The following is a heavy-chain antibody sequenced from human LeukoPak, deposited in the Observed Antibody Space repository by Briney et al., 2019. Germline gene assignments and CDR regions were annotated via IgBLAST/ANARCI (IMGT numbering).Heavy chain of an antibody. V-gene: IGHV3-11*01. CDR2: ISSSGSTI. Sequence: PGGSLRLSCAASGFTFSDYYMSWIRQAPVKGLEWVSYISSSGSTIYYADSVKGRFTISRDNAKNSLYLQMNSLRAEDTAVYYCARDNRPDEMATTSDYWGQGTLVTVSS. D-gene: IGHD5-24*01. CDR3: ARDNRPDEMATTSDY. CDR1: GFTFSDYY. J-gene: IGHJ4*02.